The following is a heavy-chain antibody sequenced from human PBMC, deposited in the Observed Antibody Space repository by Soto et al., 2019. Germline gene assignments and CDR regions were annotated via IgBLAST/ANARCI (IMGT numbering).Heavy chain of an antibody. CDR3: ATSVRPYSSGWTDAFDI. J-gene: IGHJ3*02. CDR1: GYTLTELS. V-gene: IGHV1-24*01. CDR2: FDPEDGET. Sequence: GASVKVSCKVSGYTLTELSMHWVRQAPGKGLEWMGGFDPEDGETIYAQKFQGRVTMTEDTSTSTAYMELSSLRSEDTAVYYCATSVRPYSSGWTDAFDIWGQGTMVTVSS. D-gene: IGHD6-19*01.